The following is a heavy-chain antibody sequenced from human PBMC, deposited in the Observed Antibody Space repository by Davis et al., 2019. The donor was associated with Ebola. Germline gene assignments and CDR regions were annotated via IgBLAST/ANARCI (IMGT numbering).Heavy chain of an antibody. D-gene: IGHD5-12*01. CDR3: ARGGDNGNDF. Sequence: MPSETLSLTCTVSGGSISSGSYPWSWIRQPPGKGLEWIGYIFYTGSTYFNPSLQSRVTMSVDTSKNEFSLKLRSVTAADTAVYYCARGGDNGNDFWGQGTLVTVSS. J-gene: IGHJ4*02. CDR2: IFYTGST. CDR1: GGSISSGSYP. V-gene: IGHV4-30-4*07.